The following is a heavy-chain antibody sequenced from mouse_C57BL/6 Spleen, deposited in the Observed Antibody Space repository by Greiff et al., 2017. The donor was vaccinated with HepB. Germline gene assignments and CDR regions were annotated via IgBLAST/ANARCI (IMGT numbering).Heavy chain of an antibody. J-gene: IGHJ3*01. CDR3: ASHCNSFAY. CDR2: IYPGSGNT. Sequence: VQLQQSGAELVRPGASVKLSCKASGYTFTDYYINWVKQRPGQGLEWIARIYPGSGNTYYNEKFKGKATLTAEKSSSTAYMQLSSLTSEDSAVYFCASHCNSFAYWGQGPLVTVSA. D-gene: IGHD2-1*01. V-gene: IGHV1-76*01. CDR1: GYTFTDYY.